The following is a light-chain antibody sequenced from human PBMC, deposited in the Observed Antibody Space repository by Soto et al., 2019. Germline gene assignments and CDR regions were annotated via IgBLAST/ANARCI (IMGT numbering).Light chain of an antibody. CDR2: GAS. CDR1: QSVTSN. CDR3: QHYNLFPRT. J-gene: IGKJ2*01. V-gene: IGKV3-15*01. Sequence: EIVMTQSPATLSVSPGERVTLSCRACQSVTSNLAWYQQKPGQAPRLLIYGASTRATGFPARFSGSGSGTEFTLTISSLQSEYFAVYCCQHYNLFPRTLGQGNKVGIK.